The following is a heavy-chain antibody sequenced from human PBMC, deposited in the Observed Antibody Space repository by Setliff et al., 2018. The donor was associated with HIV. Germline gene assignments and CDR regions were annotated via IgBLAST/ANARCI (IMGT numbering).Heavy chain of an antibody. Sequence: SETLSLTCTVSGGSISTYYWSWIRQPPGKGLEWIRSIYFTGSSDNNPTLKSRVTLSVDTSKHQFSLKLSSVTAADTAVYYCARVQMAYAAFDVWGQGTMVTVS. CDR2: IYFTGSS. D-gene: IGHD4-17*01. CDR3: ARVQMAYAAFDV. CDR1: GGSISTYY. V-gene: IGHV4-59*01. J-gene: IGHJ3*01.